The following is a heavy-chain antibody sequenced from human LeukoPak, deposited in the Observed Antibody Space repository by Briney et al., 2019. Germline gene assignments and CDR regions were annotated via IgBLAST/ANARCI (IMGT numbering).Heavy chain of an antibody. V-gene: IGHV1-69*04. D-gene: IGHD5-18*01. CDR1: GGTFSSYA. Sequence: SVKVSCKASGGTFSSYAISWVRQAPGQGLEWMGRIIPILGIANYAQKFQGRVTITADKSTSTAYMELSSLRSEDTAVYYCARNPITQLWAHFDYWGQGTLVTVSS. CDR2: IIPILGIA. J-gene: IGHJ4*02. CDR3: ARNPITQLWAHFDY.